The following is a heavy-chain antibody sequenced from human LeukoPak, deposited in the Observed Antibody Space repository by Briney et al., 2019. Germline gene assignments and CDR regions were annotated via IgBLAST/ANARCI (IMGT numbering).Heavy chain of an antibody. D-gene: IGHD3-9*01. CDR1: GYTFTSYY. J-gene: IGHJ4*02. CDR2: INPSGGST. CDR3: ARLGRPLRRLGAGPNILTGYVY. Sequence: GASVKVSCKASGYTFTSYYMHWVRQAPAQGLEWMGIINPSGGSTSYAPKFQGRVTLHRDKSPSTVYMELSSLRSEDTAVYYCARLGRPLRRLGAGPNILTGYVYWGQGTLVTVSS. V-gene: IGHV1-46*01.